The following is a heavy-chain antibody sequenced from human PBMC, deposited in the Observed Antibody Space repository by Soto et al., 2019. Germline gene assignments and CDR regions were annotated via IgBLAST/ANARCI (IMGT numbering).Heavy chain of an antibody. CDR1: GFTFDDYA. Sequence: GGSLRLSCAASGFTFDDYAMHWVRQAPGKGLEWVSGISWNSGSIGYADSVKGRFTISRDNAKNSLYLQMNSLRAEDTALYYCAKVSHLAAAGAGYFDYWGQGTLVTVSS. CDR2: ISWNSGSI. V-gene: IGHV3-9*01. J-gene: IGHJ4*02. D-gene: IGHD6-13*01. CDR3: AKVSHLAAAGAGYFDY.